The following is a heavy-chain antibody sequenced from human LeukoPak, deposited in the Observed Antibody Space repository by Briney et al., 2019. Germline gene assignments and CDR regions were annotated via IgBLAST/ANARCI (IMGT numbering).Heavy chain of an antibody. Sequence: GGSLRLSCAASGFTFSSYGMHWVRQAPGKGLEWVAVISYDGSNKYYADSMKGRFTISRDNSKNTLYLQMNSLRAEDTAVYYCARDEGQQLIYKYYGMDVWGQGTTVTVSS. CDR3: ARDEGQQLIYKYYGMDV. CDR2: ISYDGSNK. D-gene: IGHD6-13*01. CDR1: GFTFSSYG. J-gene: IGHJ6*02. V-gene: IGHV3-30*03.